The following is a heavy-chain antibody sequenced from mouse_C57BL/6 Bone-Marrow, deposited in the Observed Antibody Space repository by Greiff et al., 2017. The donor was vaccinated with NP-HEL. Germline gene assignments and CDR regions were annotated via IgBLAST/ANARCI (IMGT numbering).Heavy chain of an antibody. V-gene: IGHV1-81*01. CDR1: GYTFTSYG. CDR3: VLPLYYDYVDY. CDR2: IYPRSGNT. J-gene: IGHJ2*01. Sequence: VQLVESGAELARPGASVKLSCKASGYTFTSYGISWVKQRTGQGLEWIGEIYPRSGNTYYNEKFKGKATLTADKSSSTAYMELRSLTSEDSAVYFCVLPLYYDYVDYWGQGTTLTVSS. D-gene: IGHD2-4*01.